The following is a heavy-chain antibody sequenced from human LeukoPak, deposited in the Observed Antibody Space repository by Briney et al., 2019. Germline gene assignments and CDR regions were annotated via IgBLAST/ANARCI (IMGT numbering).Heavy chain of an antibody. CDR2: INPNSGGT. Sequence: ASVKVSCKASGYTFTGYYMHWVRQAPGQGLEWMGWINPNSGGTNYAQKFQGRVTMTRDTSISTAYMELSRLRSDDTAVYYCARGGSYYLWSYYFDYWGQGTLVTVFS. D-gene: IGHD1-26*01. V-gene: IGHV1-2*02. CDR3: ARGGSYYLWSYYFDY. J-gene: IGHJ4*02. CDR1: GYTFTGYY.